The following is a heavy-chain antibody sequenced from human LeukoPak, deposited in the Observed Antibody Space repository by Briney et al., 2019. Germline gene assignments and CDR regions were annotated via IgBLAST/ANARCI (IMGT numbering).Heavy chain of an antibody. D-gene: IGHD6-19*01. CDR2: ISSSSSYI. Sequence: GGSLRLSCAASGFTFSSYSMNWGRQAPGKGLEWVSSISSSSSYIYYADSVKGRFTISRDNAKNSLYLQMNSLRAEDTAVYYCASGVTAVAGTEDYWGQGTLVTVSS. CDR1: GFTFSSYS. V-gene: IGHV3-21*01. J-gene: IGHJ4*02. CDR3: ASGVTAVAGTEDY.